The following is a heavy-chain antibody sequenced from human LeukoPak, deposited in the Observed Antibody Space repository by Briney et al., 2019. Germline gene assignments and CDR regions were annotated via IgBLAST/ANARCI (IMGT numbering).Heavy chain of an antibody. V-gene: IGHV3-21*01. D-gene: IGHD3-22*01. CDR1: GFTFSNYA. CDR2: ISSSSSYI. CDR3: ARGAQGYYYDSSGPIDY. Sequence: PGGSLRLSCAASGFTFSNYAMHWVRQAPGKGLEWVSSISSSSSYIYYADSVKGRFTISRDNAKNSLYLQMNSLRAEDTAVYYCARGAQGYYYDSSGPIDYWGQGTLVTVSS. J-gene: IGHJ4*02.